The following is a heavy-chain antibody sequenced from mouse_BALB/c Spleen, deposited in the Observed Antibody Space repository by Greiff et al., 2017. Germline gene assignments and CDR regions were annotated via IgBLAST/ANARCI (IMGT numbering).Heavy chain of an antibody. CDR1: GFSLTDYG. V-gene: IGHV2-6-5*01. CDR2: IWGGGST. CDR3: AKHYYGSSGYFDY. Sequence: VNLVESGPGLVAPSQSLSITCTVSGFSLTDYGVSWIRQPPGKGLEWLGVIWGGGSTYYNSALKSRLSISKDNSKSQVFLKMNSLQTDDTAMYYCAKHYYGSSGYFDYWGQGTTLTVSS. D-gene: IGHD1-1*01. J-gene: IGHJ2*01.